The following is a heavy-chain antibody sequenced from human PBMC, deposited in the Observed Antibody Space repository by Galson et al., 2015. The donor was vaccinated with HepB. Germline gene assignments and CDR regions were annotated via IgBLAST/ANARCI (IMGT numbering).Heavy chain of an antibody. Sequence: SVKVSCKVSGYTLTELSMHWVRQAPGKGLEWMGGFDPEDGETINAQKFQGRVTMTEDTSTDTAYMELSSLRSEDTAVYYCATVFLAEKGELLALGYWGQGTLVTVSS. V-gene: IGHV1-24*01. CDR1: GYTLTELS. CDR3: ATVFLAEKGELLALGY. D-gene: IGHD1-26*01. J-gene: IGHJ4*02. CDR2: FDPEDGET.